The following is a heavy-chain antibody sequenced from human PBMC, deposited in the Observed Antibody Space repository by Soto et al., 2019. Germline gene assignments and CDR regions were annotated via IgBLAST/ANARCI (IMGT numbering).Heavy chain of an antibody. CDR1: GFTFNSYR. Sequence: EVQLVESGGGLVQPGGSLRLSCAASGFTFNSYRMSWVRQAPGKGLEWVSYISSTGSTIFYADSVKGRFTLSRDNAKNSVYLQMNSLRAEDTAVYYCARVGWELLLDYFDYWGQGTLVTVSS. CDR3: ARVGWELLLDYFDY. CDR2: ISSTGSTI. J-gene: IGHJ4*02. V-gene: IGHV3-48*01. D-gene: IGHD1-26*01.